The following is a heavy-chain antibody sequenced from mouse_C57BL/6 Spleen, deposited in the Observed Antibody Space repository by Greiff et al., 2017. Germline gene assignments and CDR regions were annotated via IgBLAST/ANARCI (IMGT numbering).Heavy chain of an antibody. CDR2: IDPSDSYT. CDR1: GYTFTSYW. CDR3: ARGSKEGTYYAMGY. Sequence: QVQLQQSGAELVMPGASVKLSCKASGYTFTSYWMHWVKQRPGQGLEWIGEIDPSDSYTNYNQKFKGKSTLTVDKSSSTAYMQLSSLTSEDSAVYYCARGSKEGTYYAMGYWGQATSVTVAS. V-gene: IGHV1-69*01. J-gene: IGHJ4*01. D-gene: IGHD1-1*01.